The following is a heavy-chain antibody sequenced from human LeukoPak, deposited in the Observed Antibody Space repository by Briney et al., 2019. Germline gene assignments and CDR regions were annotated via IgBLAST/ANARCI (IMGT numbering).Heavy chain of an antibody. CDR2: VSSSGCTI. CDR1: GFTFRDYY. J-gene: IGHJ4*02. D-gene: IGHD2/OR15-2a*01. V-gene: IGHV3-11*01. Sequence: GGSQRVSCVASGFTFRDYYMRWIRPAAGKGRAWVSYVSSSGCTIYYADSVKGRFPIPRDNAKNSLYLQMNSLRAEDTAVYYCARIIGPATRWGQGTLVTVSS. CDR3: ARIIGPATR.